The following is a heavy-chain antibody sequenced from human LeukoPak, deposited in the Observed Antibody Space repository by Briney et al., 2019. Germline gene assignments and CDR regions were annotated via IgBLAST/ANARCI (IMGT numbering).Heavy chain of an antibody. CDR2: ISGSGGST. D-gene: IGHD5-18*01. Sequence: PGGSLRLSCTASGFTFSSYAMSWVRQALRKGLEWVSAISGSGGSTYYADSVKGRFTISRDNSKNTLYLQMNSLRAEDTAVYYCAKDLAMGIGDYWGQGTLVTVSS. CDR1: GFTFSSYA. V-gene: IGHV3-23*01. CDR3: AKDLAMGIGDY. J-gene: IGHJ4*02.